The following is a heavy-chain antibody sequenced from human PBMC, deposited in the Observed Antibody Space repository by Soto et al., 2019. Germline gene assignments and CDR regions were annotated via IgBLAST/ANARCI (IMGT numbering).Heavy chain of an antibody. J-gene: IGHJ4*02. D-gene: IGHD3-3*01. V-gene: IGHV1-69*13. Sequence: SVKVSCKASGGSFGNSAINWVRQTPGQGLEWLGGLVPVYRTLNYAQKFQGRVTIAADESTGTAYMTLSSLASDDTAVYYCATGVIWIGYFTVDSWGQGTRVTVYS. CDR2: LVPVYRTL. CDR3: ATGVIWIGYFTVDS. CDR1: GGSFGNSA.